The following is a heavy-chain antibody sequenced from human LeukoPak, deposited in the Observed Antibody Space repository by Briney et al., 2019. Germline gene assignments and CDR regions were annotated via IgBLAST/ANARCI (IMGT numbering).Heavy chain of an antibody. D-gene: IGHD5-12*01. CDR1: GYTFTSYG. CDR3: ARIRGYSGYDWEYYGMDV. CDR2: ISAYNGNT. V-gene: IGHV1-18*01. J-gene: IGHJ6*02. Sequence: ASVKVSCKASGYTFTSYGISWVRQAPGQGLKWMGWISAYNGNTNYAQKLQGRVTMTTDTSTSTAYMELRSLRSDDTAVYYCARIRGYSGYDWEYYGMDVWGQGTTVTVSS.